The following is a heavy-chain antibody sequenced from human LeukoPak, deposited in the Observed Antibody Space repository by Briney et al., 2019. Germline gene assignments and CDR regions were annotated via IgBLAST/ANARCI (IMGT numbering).Heavy chain of an antibody. D-gene: IGHD2-2*01. CDR3: AKAVVPAAIVGGPFDY. CDR2: ISGSGGST. J-gene: IGHJ4*02. Sequence: GGSLRLSCAASGFTFSSYAMSWVRQAPGKGLEWVSAISGSGGSTYYADSVKGRFTISRDNSKNTLYLQMNSLRAEDTAVYYCAKAVVPAAIVGGPFDYWGQGTLVTVSS. CDR1: GFTFSSYA. V-gene: IGHV3-23*01.